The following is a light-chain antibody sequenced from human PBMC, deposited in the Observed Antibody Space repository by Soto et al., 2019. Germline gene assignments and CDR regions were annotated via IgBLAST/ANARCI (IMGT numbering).Light chain of an antibody. J-gene: IGKJ1*01. CDR3: QQYSSASWT. Sequence: DTQMTLSPSTLSASVGDRVTITCRASQSISNRLAWYQQKPGKAPKLLIYDASTLESGVPSRFSGSGSGTEFTLTISSLQPDDFATFYCQQYSSASWTFGLGTKVEI. CDR2: DAS. V-gene: IGKV1-5*01. CDR1: QSISNR.